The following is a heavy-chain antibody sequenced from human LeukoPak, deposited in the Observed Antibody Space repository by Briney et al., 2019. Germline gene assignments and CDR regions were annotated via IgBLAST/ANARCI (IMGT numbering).Heavy chain of an antibody. CDR1: GFTFSNYD. CDR3: ARGADAAYDY. V-gene: IGHV3-13*04. J-gene: IGHJ4*02. Sequence: GGSLRLSCAASGFTFSNYDMHWVRQTIGKGLEWVSIIGFAGDTYYPGSVRGRFTISRENAKNSLYLQTNSLRVEDTALYFCARGADAAYDYWGQGTLVTVSS. CDR2: IGFAGDT. D-gene: IGHD1-26*01.